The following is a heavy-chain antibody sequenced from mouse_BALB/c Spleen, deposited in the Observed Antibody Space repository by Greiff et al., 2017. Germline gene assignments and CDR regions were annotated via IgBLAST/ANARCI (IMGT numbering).Heavy chain of an antibody. D-gene: IGHD2-1*01. J-gene: IGHJ3*01. V-gene: IGHV3-2*02. CDR3: AIYYGNYPWFAY. Sequence: EVHLVESGPGLVKPSQSLSLTCTVTGYSITSDYAWNWIRQFPGNKLEWMGYISYSGSTSYNPSLKSRISITRDTSKNQFFLQLNSVTTEDTATYYCAIYYGNYPWFAYWGQGTLVTVSA. CDR2: ISYSGST. CDR1: GYSITSDYA.